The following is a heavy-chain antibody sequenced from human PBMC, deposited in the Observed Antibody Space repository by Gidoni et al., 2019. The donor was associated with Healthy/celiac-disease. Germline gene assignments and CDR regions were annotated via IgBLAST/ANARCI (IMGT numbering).Heavy chain of an antibody. CDR2: INPNSGGT. CDR3: AREDLSGSYYRFDP. D-gene: IGHD1-26*01. J-gene: IGHJ5*02. V-gene: IGHV1-2*04. CDR1: GYTFTGYY. Sequence: QVQLVQSGAEVKKPGASWTVSCKASGYTFTGYYMHWVRQAPGQGLEWMGWINPNSGGTNYAQKFQGWVTMTRDTSISTAYMELSRLRSDDTAVYYCAREDLSGSYYRFDPWGQGTLVTVSS.